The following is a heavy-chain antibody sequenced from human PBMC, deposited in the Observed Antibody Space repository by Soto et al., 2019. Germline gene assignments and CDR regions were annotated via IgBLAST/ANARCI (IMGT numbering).Heavy chain of an antibody. V-gene: IGHV3-30*18. CDR2: ISHDGGAV. D-gene: IGHD6-19*01. CDR1: GFSFSTTG. Sequence: QVQLVESGGGVVQPGRSLRLSCAASGFSFSTTGMHWVRQAPGKGLEWVAMISHDGGAVHFADSVKGRFTISRDDSTNTLYLQMNSLRPEDTAVYYCAKDLYRSDWFNFFDSWGQGSLVTVSS. CDR3: AKDLYRSDWFNFFDS. J-gene: IGHJ5*01.